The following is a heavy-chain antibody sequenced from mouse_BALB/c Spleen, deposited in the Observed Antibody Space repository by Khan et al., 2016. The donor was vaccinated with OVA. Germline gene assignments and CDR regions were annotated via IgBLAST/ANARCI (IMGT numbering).Heavy chain of an antibody. CDR2: IWAGGST. D-gene: IGHD1-3*01. Sequence: QVQLKESGPGLVAPSQSLSITCTVSGFSLTSYGVHWVRQPPGKGLEWLGVIWAGGSTNYNSALMSRLSISKDNSKSQVFLNMNSLQTDDTAIYYFAILEDIWGQGTTLTVSS. J-gene: IGHJ2*01. CDR3: AILEDI. V-gene: IGHV2-9*02. CDR1: GFSLTSYG.